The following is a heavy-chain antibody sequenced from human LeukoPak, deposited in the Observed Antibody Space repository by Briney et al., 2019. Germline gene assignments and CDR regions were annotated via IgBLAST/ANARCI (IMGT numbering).Heavy chain of an antibody. D-gene: IGHD5-18*01. J-gene: IGHJ4*02. CDR1: GYSFTSNG. CDR2: IYPGDSDT. Sequence: GESLKTSCKGSGYSFTSNGFGWVRQLPGKGLGGMGIIYPGDSDTRYSPSFQGQVTISADKSISTAYLQWGSLKASDTAMYYCARHGTVDTAMVTVNNWGKGTLVTVSP. V-gene: IGHV5-51*01. CDR3: ARHGTVDTAMVTVNN.